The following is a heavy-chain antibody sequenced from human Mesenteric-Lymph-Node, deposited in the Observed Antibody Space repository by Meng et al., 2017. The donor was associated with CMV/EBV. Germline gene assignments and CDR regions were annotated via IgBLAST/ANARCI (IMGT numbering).Heavy chain of an antibody. CDR1: GGSISSYY. J-gene: IGHJ4*02. V-gene: IGHV4-59*01. CDR2: IYHTGST. D-gene: IGHD2-2*01. CDR3: ARQTLGYCSSTSCYEHFDY. Sequence: SETLSLTCTVSGGSISSYYWSWIRQPPGKGLEWIGYIYHTGSTNYNPSLKSRVTITVDTSKNQFSLKLSSVTAADTAVYYCARQTLGYCSSTSCYEHFDYWGQGTLVTVSS.